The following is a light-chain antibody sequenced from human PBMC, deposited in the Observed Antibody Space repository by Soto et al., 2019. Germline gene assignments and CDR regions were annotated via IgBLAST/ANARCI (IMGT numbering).Light chain of an antibody. V-gene: IGKV1-27*01. CDR1: QDISNY. CDR2: AAS. CDR3: QNLDSAAFT. Sequence: DIQMTQSPSSLSASVGDRVTITCRASQDISNYLAWYQQRPGKVPQLLIYAASTLQPGVPSRFSGSGSGTDFALTITSLLPEDVATYYCQNLDSAAFTFGPGTKVDIK. J-gene: IGKJ3*01.